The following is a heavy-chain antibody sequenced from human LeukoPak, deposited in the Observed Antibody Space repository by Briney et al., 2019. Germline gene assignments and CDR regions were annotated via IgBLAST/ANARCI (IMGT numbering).Heavy chain of an antibody. Sequence: TSETLSLTCTVSGGSISGYYWSWIRQPPGKGLEWIGYIYYSGSTNYNPSLKSRVTMSVDTSKNQFSLRLSSVTAADTAVYYCARSYCSSISCYPYFDYWGQGTLVTVSS. CDR1: GGSISGYY. CDR3: ARSYCSSISCYPYFDY. D-gene: IGHD2-2*01. J-gene: IGHJ4*02. V-gene: IGHV4-59*08. CDR2: IYYSGST.